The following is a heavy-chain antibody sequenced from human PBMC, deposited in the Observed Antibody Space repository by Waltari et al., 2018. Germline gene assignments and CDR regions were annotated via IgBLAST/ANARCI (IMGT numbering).Heavy chain of an antibody. D-gene: IGHD6-13*01. Sequence: EEQLVESGGVLVQPGEYMRLSCEASGFNFSRYWLEWVRQAQGKGLVWVSRINSDGSSTIYAESVKGRFTISRDNAKNTLYVQMNRLRAEDTAVYYCARVATKTYSSPVPGRPYYYGMDVWGQGTTVTVSS. CDR1: GFNFSRYW. V-gene: IGHV3-74*01. CDR3: ARVATKTYSSPVPGRPYYYGMDV. CDR2: INSDGSST. J-gene: IGHJ6*02.